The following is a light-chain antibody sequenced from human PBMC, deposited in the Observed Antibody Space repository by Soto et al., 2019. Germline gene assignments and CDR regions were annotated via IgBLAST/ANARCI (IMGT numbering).Light chain of an antibody. V-gene: IGLV2-14*01. J-gene: IGLJ1*01. CDR1: SSDIGAYNY. Sequence: QSVLTQPASVSGSPGQSITRSCTGSSSDIGAYNYVSWFQQYPGKAPKLIISEVSNRPSGVSNRFSGSKSGTAASLTISGLQTEDEADYFCFSFTTDWTHVFGTGTKVTVL. CDR2: EVS. CDR3: FSFTTDWTHV.